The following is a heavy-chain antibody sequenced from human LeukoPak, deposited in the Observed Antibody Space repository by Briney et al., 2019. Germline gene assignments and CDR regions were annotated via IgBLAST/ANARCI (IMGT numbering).Heavy chain of an antibody. CDR2: IDYDGTGM. Sequence: GGSLRLSCAASGFPFSDHYMIWIRQAPGKGLEWVSYIDYDGTGMSYTDSVEGRFTISRDNAKNSLYLQMNSLRAEDTALYYCAKDIVDTAMVAFDYWGQGTLVTVSS. CDR3: AKDIVDTAMVAFDY. CDR1: GFPFSDHY. V-gene: IGHV3-11*01. J-gene: IGHJ4*02. D-gene: IGHD5-18*01.